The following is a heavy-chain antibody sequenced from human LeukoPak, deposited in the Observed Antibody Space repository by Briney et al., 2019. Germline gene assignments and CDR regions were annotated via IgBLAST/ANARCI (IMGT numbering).Heavy chain of an antibody. D-gene: IGHD6-19*01. V-gene: IGHV4-59*08. CDR1: GGSISSYY. Sequence: PSETLSLTCTVSGGSISSYYWSWIRQPPGKGLEGIGYIYYSGSTNYNPSLKSRVTISVDTSKNQFSLKLSSVTAADTAVYYCARRAYSTGYYYFDYWGQGTQVTVSS. J-gene: IGHJ4*02. CDR3: ARRAYSTGYYYFDY. CDR2: IYYSGST.